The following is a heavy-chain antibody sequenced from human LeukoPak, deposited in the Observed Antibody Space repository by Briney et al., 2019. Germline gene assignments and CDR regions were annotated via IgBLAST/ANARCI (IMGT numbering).Heavy chain of an antibody. D-gene: IGHD3-10*01. V-gene: IGHV3-48*03. Sequence: GGSLRLSCAASGFTFSSYEMNWVRQAPGKGLEWVSYISGSGRAIYYADSVKGRFTISRDNAKNSLYLQMNSLRAEETAVYYCARDGYHYYGSGTYFGYYYMDVWGKGTTVTISS. CDR1: GFTFSSYE. CDR2: ISGSGRAI. J-gene: IGHJ6*03. CDR3: ARDGYHYYGSGTYFGYYYMDV.